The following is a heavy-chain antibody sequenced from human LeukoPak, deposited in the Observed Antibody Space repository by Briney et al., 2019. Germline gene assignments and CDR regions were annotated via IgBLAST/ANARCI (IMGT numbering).Heavy chain of an antibody. CDR3: ARETSLRGYSYGGPDP. D-gene: IGHD5-18*01. Sequence: GGSLRLSCAASGFTFSGNSMSWVRQAPGKGLEWVSYITSSSSTMYYADSVKGRFTISRDNAKNLLYLQMNSLRAEDTAVYYCARETSLRGYSYGGPDPWGQGTLVTVSS. CDR2: ITSSSSTM. J-gene: IGHJ5*02. CDR1: GFTFSGNS. V-gene: IGHV3-48*01.